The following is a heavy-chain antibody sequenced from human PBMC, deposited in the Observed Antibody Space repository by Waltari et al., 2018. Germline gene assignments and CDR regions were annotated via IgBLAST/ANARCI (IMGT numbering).Heavy chain of an antibody. CDR2: ISAYKGKT. V-gene: IGHV1-18*01. J-gene: IGHJ4*02. CDR3: ARDLNPQRYYDSSGYYWGFDY. D-gene: IGHD3-22*01. CDR1: GYTFTSYG. Sequence: QVQLVQSGAEVKKPGASVKVSCKASGYTFTSYGISWVRQAPGQGLEWMGWISAYKGKTNYAQKLQGRVTMTTDTSTSTAYMELRSLRSDDTAVYYCARDLNPQRYYDSSGYYWGFDYWGQGTLVTVSS.